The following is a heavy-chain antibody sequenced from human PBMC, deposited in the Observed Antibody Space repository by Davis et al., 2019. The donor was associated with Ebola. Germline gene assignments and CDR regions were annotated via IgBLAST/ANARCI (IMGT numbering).Heavy chain of an antibody. CDR1: GFTFSSYT. Sequence: GSLRLSCAASGFTFSSYTLNWVRQVPGKGLEWISEISASSDSIYYADSVKGRFTISRDNARNSVFLLMNSLREEDTAIYYCTRPGRSTSPGYWGQGTQVIVSP. V-gene: IGHV3-48*02. J-gene: IGHJ4*02. CDR3: TRPGRSTSPGY. CDR2: ISASSDSI. D-gene: IGHD2-2*01.